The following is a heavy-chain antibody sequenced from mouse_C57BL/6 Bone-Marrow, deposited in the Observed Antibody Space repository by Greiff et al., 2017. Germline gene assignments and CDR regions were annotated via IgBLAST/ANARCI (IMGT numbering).Heavy chain of an antibody. CDR2: IDPSDSYT. V-gene: IGHV1-50*01. D-gene: IGHD2-10*01. Sequence: QVQLKQPGAELVKPGASVKLSCKASGYTFTSYWMQWVKQRPGQGLEWIGEIDPSDSYTNYNQKFKGKATLTVDTSSSTAYMQLSSLTSEDSAVYYCATPYYEVDYWGQGTTLTVSS. CDR1: GYTFTSYW. J-gene: IGHJ2*01. CDR3: ATPYYEVDY.